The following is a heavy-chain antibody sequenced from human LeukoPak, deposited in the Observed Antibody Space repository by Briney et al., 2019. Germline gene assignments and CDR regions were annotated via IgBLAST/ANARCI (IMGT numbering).Heavy chain of an antibody. V-gene: IGHV3-73*01. J-gene: IGHJ3*02. CDR1: GFTFSGSA. CDR3: TRRYLLAAFDI. CDR2: IRSKANSYAT. D-gene: IGHD2-21*01. Sequence: TGGSLRLSCAASGFTFSGSAMHWVRQASGKGVEWVGRIRSKANSYATAYAASVKGMFTSSRDDSKKTAYLQMNSLKTEDTAVYYCTRRYLLAAFDIWGQGTMVTVSS.